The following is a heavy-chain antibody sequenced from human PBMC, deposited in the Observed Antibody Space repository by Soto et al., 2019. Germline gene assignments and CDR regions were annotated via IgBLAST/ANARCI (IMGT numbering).Heavy chain of an antibody. Sequence: LSLTCAVYGGSFSGYYWSWIRQPPGKGLEWIGEINHSGSTNYNPSLKSRVTISVDTSKNQFSLKLSSVTAADTAVYYCARRRLYCSSGSCLRVYYYYGMDVWGQGTTVTVSS. CDR3: ARRRLYCSSGSCLRVYYYYGMDV. V-gene: IGHV4-34*01. J-gene: IGHJ6*02. D-gene: IGHD2-15*01. CDR1: GGSFSGYY. CDR2: INHSGST.